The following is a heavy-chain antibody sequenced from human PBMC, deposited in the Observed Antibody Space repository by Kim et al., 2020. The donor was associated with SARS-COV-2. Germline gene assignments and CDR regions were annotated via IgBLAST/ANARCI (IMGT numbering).Heavy chain of an antibody. CDR2: ISSSSSYI. CDR3: ARAPLIGASDNETFGM. J-gene: IGHJ6*01. V-gene: IGHV3-21*01. Sequence: GGSLRLSCAASGFTFSNYSMNWVRQAPGKGLEWVSSISSSSSYIDYADSVKGRFTISRDNAKNSLYLQMNSLRAGETAGLYFARAPLIGASDNETFGM. CDR1: GFTFSNYS. D-gene: IGHD3-16*01.